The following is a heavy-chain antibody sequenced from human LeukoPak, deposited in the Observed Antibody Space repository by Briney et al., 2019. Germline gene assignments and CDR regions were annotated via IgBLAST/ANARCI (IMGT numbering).Heavy chain of an antibody. CDR1: GFTFGSYG. D-gene: IGHD2-15*01. CDR3: TRGPRPLRYCSGGSCPSYYSGMDV. J-gene: IGHJ6*02. V-gene: IGHV3-30*03. Sequence: PGRSLRLSCAASGFTFGSYGMHWVRQAPGKGLEWVAVISFDGNNKYYADSVKGRFTISRDNSKNTLFLQMNSLRVEDTAVYSCTRGPRPLRYCSGGSCPSYYSGMDVWGLGTTVTVSS. CDR2: ISFDGNNK.